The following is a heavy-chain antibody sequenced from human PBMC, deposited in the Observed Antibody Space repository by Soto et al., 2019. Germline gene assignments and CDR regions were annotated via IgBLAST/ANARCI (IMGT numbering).Heavy chain of an antibody. V-gene: IGHV6-1*01. CDR2: AYYRYRWHY. CDR1: GDRVSNKGAT. J-gene: IGHJ4*02. CDR3: ARYPPDFNSGLDY. D-gene: IGHD6-19*01. Sequence: PSQNLSLTCAISGDRVSNKGATWNWIRQSPARGLEWLGRAYYRYRWHYDHAASVRGRITIDADTSKTQFSLQLNSETPEDTAVYYCARYPPDFNSGLDYWGQGTLVTVSS.